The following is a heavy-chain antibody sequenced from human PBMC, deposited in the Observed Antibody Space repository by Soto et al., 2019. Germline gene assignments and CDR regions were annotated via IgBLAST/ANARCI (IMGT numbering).Heavy chain of an antibody. CDR2: IDPSDSYT. CDR1: GYSFTSYW. CDR3: ARRPGDYSNLDDAFAI. D-gene: IGHD4-4*01. J-gene: IGHJ3*02. V-gene: IGHV5-10-1*01. Sequence: PGESLKISCKGSGYSFTSYWISWVRQMPGKGMEWMGRIDPSDSYTNYSPSFQGHVTISADKSISTAYLQWSSLKASVTAMYYCARRPGDYSNLDDAFAIWGQVTMVTVSS.